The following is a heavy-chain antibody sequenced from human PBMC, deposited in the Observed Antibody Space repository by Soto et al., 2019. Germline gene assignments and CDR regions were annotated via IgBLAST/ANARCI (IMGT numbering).Heavy chain of an antibody. J-gene: IGHJ5*02. V-gene: IGHV4-61*01. CDR3: ASLAYYDFWSGYPNWFDP. CDR1: GGSVSSGSYY. Sequence: QVQLQESGPGLVKPSETLSLTCTVSGGSVSSGSYYWSWIRQPPGKGLEWIGYIYYSGSTNYNPALKRRVTISVDTSKNQFSLKLSSVTAADTAVYYCASLAYYDFWSGYPNWFDPWGQGTLVTVSS. CDR2: IYYSGST. D-gene: IGHD3-3*01.